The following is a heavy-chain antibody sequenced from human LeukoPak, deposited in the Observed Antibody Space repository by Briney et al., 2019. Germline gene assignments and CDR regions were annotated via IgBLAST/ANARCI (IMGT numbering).Heavy chain of an antibody. CDR3: ARAQLLYYFDY. J-gene: IGHJ4*02. V-gene: IGHV3-7*01. CDR2: IKQDGSEK. CDR1: GFTLSSYW. Sequence: PGGSLRLSCAASGFTLSSYWMSWVRQAPGKGLEWVANIKQDGSEKHYVDSVKGRFTISRDNGKNSLYLQMNSLRAEDTAVYYCARAQLLYYFDYWGQGTLVTVSS. D-gene: IGHD2-2*01.